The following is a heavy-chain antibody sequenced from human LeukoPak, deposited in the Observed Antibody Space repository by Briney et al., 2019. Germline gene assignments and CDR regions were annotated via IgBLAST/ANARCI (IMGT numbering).Heavy chain of an antibody. Sequence: GGSLRLSCAASGFPFSAHFMTWVRQAPGKGLEWVAKIKPDGSESYYVDSVKGRFTFSRDNARNSLYLQMNNLRGEDTAVYYCVRENFRRVDVWGQRTTVIVSS. CDR3: VRENFRRVDV. V-gene: IGHV3-7*01. J-gene: IGHJ6*02. CDR1: GFPFSAHF. CDR2: IKPDGSES. D-gene: IGHD3-3*01.